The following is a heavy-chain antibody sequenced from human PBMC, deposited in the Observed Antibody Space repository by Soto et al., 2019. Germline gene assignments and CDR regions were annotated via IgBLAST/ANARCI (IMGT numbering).Heavy chain of an antibody. V-gene: IGHV3-30-3*01. J-gene: IGHJ3*02. CDR1: EFTFSDYA. D-gene: IGHD3-22*01. Sequence: QVQLVESGGGVVQPGRSLRLCCAASEFTFSDYAMHWVRQAPGKGLEWVAVISDDGDKVFYADSMKDRLTISRDNSKSTLFLQLTSLGPEDPALYYCARAHYHDSSGPNGPAFDIWGQGTLVTVSS. CDR3: ARAHYHDSSGPNGPAFDI. CDR2: ISDDGDKV.